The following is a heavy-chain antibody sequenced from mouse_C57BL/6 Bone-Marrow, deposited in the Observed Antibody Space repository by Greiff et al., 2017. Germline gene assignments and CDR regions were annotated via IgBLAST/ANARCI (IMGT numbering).Heavy chain of an antibody. J-gene: IGHJ2*01. CDR3: ARFYGPGYYFDY. CDR1: GYTFTSYW. D-gene: IGHD1-2*01. Sequence: VQLQQPGAELVKPGASVKMSCKASGYTFTSYWITWVKQRPGQGLEWIGDLYPGSGSTNYNEKFKSKATLTVDTSSSTAYMQLSSLTSEDSAVYYCARFYGPGYYFDYWGQGTTLTVSS. V-gene: IGHV1-55*01. CDR2: LYPGSGST.